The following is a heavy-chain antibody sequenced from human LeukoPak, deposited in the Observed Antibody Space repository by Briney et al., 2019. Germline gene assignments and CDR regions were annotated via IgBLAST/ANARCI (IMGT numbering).Heavy chain of an antibody. CDR1: GFTFSSYG. V-gene: IGHV3-33*01. CDR3: ASSYSSSWYPAPVDY. Sequence: GGSLRLSCAASGFTFSSYGMHWVRQAPGKGLEWVAVIWYDGSNKYYADSVKGRFTISRDNSKNTLYLQMNSLRAEDTAVYYCASSYSSSWYPAPVDYWGQGTLVTVSS. D-gene: IGHD6-13*01. J-gene: IGHJ4*02. CDR2: IWYDGSNK.